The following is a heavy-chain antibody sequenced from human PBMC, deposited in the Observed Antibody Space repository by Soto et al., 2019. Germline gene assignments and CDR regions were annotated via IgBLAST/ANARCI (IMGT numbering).Heavy chain of an antibody. D-gene: IGHD3-10*01. V-gene: IGHV3-30*03. CDR3: ARDPTMIRVLIPLPCCGGDV. CDR2: ISYDGSKK. CDR1: GFTFSSYG. J-gene: IGHJ6*02. Sequence: VNLVESGGGVVQPGRSLRLSCAASGFTFSSYGMHWVRQAPGKGLEWVALISYDGSKKDYGDSVKGRCTISRDNSKNTLYLQVSTLRNEDTAVYYCARDPTMIRVLIPLPCCGGDVWGQGTAVTVSS.